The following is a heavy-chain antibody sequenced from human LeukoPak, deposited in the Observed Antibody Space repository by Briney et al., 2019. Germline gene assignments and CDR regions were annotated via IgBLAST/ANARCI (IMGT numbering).Heavy chain of an antibody. Sequence: PGGSLRLSCAASGFTFSSYPLHWVRQAPGKGLEWVTLISYDGSKIYYADSVKGRFTISRDNAKNSLYLQMNSLRAEDTAVYYCAVLPARLDYYGSGSYFDYWGQGTLVTVSS. D-gene: IGHD3-10*01. CDR1: GFTFSSYP. CDR3: AVLPARLDYYGSGSYFDY. V-gene: IGHV3-30-3*01. J-gene: IGHJ4*02. CDR2: ISYDGSKI.